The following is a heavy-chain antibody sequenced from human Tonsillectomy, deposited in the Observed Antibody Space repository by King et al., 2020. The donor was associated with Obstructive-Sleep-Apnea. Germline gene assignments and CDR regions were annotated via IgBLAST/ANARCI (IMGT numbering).Heavy chain of an antibody. CDR1: GDSVNSNNYY. CDR3: AREHSGQKADY. J-gene: IGHJ4*02. D-gene: IGHD5-12*01. CDR2: IYYSGGT. V-gene: IGHV4-39*07. Sequence: QLQESGPGLVKPSESLSLTCTVSGDSVNSNNYYWGWIRQPPVKGLGWIGSIYYSGGTFYNPSLKSRVTISLDTSKNQFSLKLSSVTAADTAIYYCAREHSGQKADYWGQGTLVTVSS.